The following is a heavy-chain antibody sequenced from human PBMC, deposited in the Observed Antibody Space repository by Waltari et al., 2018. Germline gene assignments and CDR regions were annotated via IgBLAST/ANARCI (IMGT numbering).Heavy chain of an antibody. CDR2: ISGRGGST. CDR3: AKQLGDYGDFGFQH. Sequence: EVQPLEDGGGLVQHGGSLRHSCAASGFAFSSHAVRWVRQAPGKGLEWVSAISGRGGSTYYADSVKGRFTISRDNSKNTLYLQMNSLSAEDTAVYYCAKQLGDYGDFGFQHWGQGTLVTVSS. CDR1: GFAFSSHA. V-gene: IGHV3-23*01. J-gene: IGHJ1*01. D-gene: IGHD4-17*01.